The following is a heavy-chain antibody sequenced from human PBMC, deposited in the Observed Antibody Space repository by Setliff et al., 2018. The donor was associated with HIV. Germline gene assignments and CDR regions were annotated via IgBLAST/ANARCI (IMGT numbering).Heavy chain of an antibody. CDR3: AREIQFSATTYYYYYMDD. J-gene: IGHJ6*03. Sequence: TRQPAGRGLEWIGRIYASGRTNYNPSLKSRVTLSVDTSKNQFSLKVTSVTAADTAVYYCAREIQFSATTYYYYYMDDWGRGTTVTVSS. D-gene: IGHD5-18*01. V-gene: IGHV4-4*07. CDR2: IYASGRT.